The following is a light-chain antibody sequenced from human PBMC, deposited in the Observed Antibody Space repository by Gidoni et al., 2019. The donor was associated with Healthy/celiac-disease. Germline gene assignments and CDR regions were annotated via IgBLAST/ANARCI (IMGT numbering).Light chain of an antibody. J-gene: IGKJ4*01. Sequence: DIQMTQSTSSLSASVGDRVTITCQASQDISNYLNWYQQKPGKAPKLLIYDASNLETGVPSRFSGSGSGTDFTFTISSLQPEDIATYYCQQYDNLPPLTFGGGTKVEIK. V-gene: IGKV1-33*01. CDR3: QQYDNLPPLT. CDR1: QDISNY. CDR2: DAS.